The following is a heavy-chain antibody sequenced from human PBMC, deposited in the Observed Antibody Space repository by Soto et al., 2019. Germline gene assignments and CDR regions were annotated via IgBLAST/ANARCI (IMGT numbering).Heavy chain of an antibody. CDR2: IRSKANSYAT. Sequence: EVQLVESGGGLVQPGGSLKLSCAASGFTFSGSAMHWVRQASGKGLEWVGRIRSKANSYATAYAASVKGRFTISRDDSKNTAYLKMNSLKTEDTAVYYCTRPANDYYYYYGMDVWGQGTTVTVSS. CDR1: GFTFSGSA. V-gene: IGHV3-73*02. J-gene: IGHJ6*02. CDR3: TRPANDYYYYYGMDV.